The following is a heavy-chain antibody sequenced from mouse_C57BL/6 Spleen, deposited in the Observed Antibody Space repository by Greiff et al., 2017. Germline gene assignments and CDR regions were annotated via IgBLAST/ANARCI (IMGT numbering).Heavy chain of an antibody. J-gene: IGHJ1*03. V-gene: IGHV1-15*01. D-gene: IGHD1-1*01. CDR1: GYTFTDYE. CDR2: IDPETGGT. Sequence: VQLQQSGAELVRPGASVTLSCKASGYTFTDYEMHWVKQTPVHGLEWIGAIDPETGGTAYNQKFKGKAILTADKSSSTAYMERRSLTSEDSAVYYCTRRYYGSSSHWYFDVWGTGTTVTVSS. CDR3: TRRYYGSSSHWYFDV.